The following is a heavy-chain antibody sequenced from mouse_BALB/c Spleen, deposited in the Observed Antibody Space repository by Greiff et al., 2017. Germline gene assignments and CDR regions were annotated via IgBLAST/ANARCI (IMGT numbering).Heavy chain of an antibody. CDR1: GYTFTSYW. J-gene: IGHJ3*01. CDR3: ARGGDYDPAWCAY. Sequence: VQLQQSGAELARPGASVKLSCKASGYTFTSYWMQWVKQRPGQGLEWIGAIYPGDGDTRYTQKFKGKATLTADKSSSTAYMQLSSLASEDSAVYYCARGGDYDPAWCAYWGQGTLVTVSA. CDR2: IYPGDGDT. D-gene: IGHD2-4*01. V-gene: IGHV1-87*01.